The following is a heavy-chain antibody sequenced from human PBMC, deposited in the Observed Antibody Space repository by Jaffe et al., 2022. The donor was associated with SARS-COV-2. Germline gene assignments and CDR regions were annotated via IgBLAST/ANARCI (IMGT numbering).Heavy chain of an antibody. CDR3: ARGAGIITMVRGAPYYMDV. Sequence: QVQLQQWGAGLLKPSETLSLTCAVYGGSFSGYYWSWIRQPPGKGLEWIGEINHSGSTNYNPSLKSRVTISVDTSKNQFSLKLSSVTAADTAVYYCARGAGIITMVRGAPYYMDVWGKGTTVTVSS. V-gene: IGHV4-34*01. D-gene: IGHD3-10*01. CDR2: INHSGST. CDR1: GGSFSGYY. J-gene: IGHJ6*03.